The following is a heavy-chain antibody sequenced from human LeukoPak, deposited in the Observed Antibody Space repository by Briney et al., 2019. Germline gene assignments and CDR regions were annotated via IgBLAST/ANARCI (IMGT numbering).Heavy chain of an antibody. J-gene: IGHJ5*02. CDR3: ASFPVPAAGRYWFDP. V-gene: IGHV1-69*05. D-gene: IGHD2-2*01. CDR2: IIPIFGTA. Sequence: SVKVSCKASGGTFSSYAISWVRQAPGQGLEWMGWIIPIFGTANYAQKFQGRVTITTDESTSTAYMELSSLRSEDTAVYYGASFPVPAAGRYWFDPWGQGTLVTVSS. CDR1: GGTFSSYA.